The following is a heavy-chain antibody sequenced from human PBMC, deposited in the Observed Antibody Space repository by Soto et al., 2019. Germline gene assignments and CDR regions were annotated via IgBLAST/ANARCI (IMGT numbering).Heavy chain of an antibody. CDR3: VKDESINWYSGHFRH. Sequence: EVQLVESGGGLVQPGRSLRLSSAASGFAFDDYAMHWIREVPGKGLEWVSGINWNSGSIGYGDSVKGRFAISRDNAKNSLHLQMNSLSAEDTAFYYCVKDESINWYSGHFRHWGQGTLVTVSS. V-gene: IGHV3-9*01. D-gene: IGHD6-13*01. CDR2: INWNSGSI. CDR1: GFAFDDYA. J-gene: IGHJ1*01.